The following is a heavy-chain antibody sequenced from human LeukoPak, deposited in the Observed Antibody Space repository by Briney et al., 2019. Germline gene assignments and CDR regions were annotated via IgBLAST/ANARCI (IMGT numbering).Heavy chain of an antibody. J-gene: IGHJ4*02. V-gene: IGHV1-69*13. Sequence: GASVKVSCKASGYTFTGYYMHWVRQAPGQGLEWMGGIIPIFGTANYAQKFQGRVTITADESTSTAYMELSSLRSEDTAVYYCARYDYYDSSGYYSFDYWGQGTLVTVSS. CDR1: GYTFTGYY. CDR3: ARYDYYDSSGYYSFDY. D-gene: IGHD3-22*01. CDR2: IIPIFGTA.